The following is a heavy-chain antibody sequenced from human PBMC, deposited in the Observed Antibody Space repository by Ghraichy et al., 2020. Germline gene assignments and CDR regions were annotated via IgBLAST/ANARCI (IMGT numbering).Heavy chain of an antibody. J-gene: IGHJ4*02. CDR1: GFTFSSYA. V-gene: IGHV3-23*01. CDR3: AKDLRPMWQLVKGGHFDY. D-gene: IGHD6-6*01. CDR2: ISGSGGST. Sequence: GGSLRLSCAASGFTFSSYAMSWVRQAPGKGLEWVSAISGSGGSTYYADSVKGRFTISRDNSKNTLYLQMNSLRAEDTAVYYCAKDLRPMWQLVKGGHFDYWGQGTLVTVSS.